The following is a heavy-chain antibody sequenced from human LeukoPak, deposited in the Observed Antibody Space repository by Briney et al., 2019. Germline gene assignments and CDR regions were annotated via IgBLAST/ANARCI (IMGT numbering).Heavy chain of an antibody. CDR3: ARGSTSSLFDY. CDR2: IYPGDSDT. D-gene: IGHD2-2*01. J-gene: IGHJ4*02. V-gene: IGHV5-51*01. Sequence: GESLKISCKTSGYSFSTYWIGWVRQMPGKGLEWMGIIYPGDSDTRYSPSFQGQVTISADKSISTAYLQWSSLKASDTAMYYCARGSTSSLFDYWGQGTLVTVSS. CDR1: GYSFSTYW.